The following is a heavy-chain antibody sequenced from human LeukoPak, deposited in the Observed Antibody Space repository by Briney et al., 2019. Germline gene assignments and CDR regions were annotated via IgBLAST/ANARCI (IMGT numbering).Heavy chain of an antibody. CDR3: ARDGVEEGISGDAFDI. CDR1: GYSLIVYY. D-gene: IGHD3-3*02. V-gene: IGHV1-2*02. Sequence: ASGKVSCKASGYSLIVYYMHWIRRAPGQGLEGMGWINTRSGEKQYAQKFQGRVTMTRDTSISTAYMELSRLRSDDTAVYYCARDGVEEGISGDAFDIWGQGTMVTVSS. J-gene: IGHJ3*02. CDR2: INTRSGEK.